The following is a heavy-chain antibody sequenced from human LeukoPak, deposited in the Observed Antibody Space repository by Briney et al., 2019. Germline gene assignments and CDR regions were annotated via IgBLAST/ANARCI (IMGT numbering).Heavy chain of an antibody. Sequence: ASVKVSCKVSGYTLTELSMHWVRQAPGKGLEWMGGFDPEDGETIYAQKFQGRVTMTEDTSTDTAYMELSSLRSEDTAVYYCATQSSGWYGMNYYYYYGMDVWGQGTTVTVSS. CDR1: GYTLTELS. V-gene: IGHV1-24*01. J-gene: IGHJ6*02. CDR3: ATQSSGWYGMNYYYYYGMDV. CDR2: FDPEDGET. D-gene: IGHD6-19*01.